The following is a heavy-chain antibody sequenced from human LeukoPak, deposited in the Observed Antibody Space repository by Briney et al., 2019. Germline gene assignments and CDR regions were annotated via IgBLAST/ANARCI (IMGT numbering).Heavy chain of an antibody. CDR3: AREWVYSGSYSD. J-gene: IGHJ4*02. CDR1: GYAFTGYY. Sequence: ASVKVSCKASGYAFTGYYMHWVRQAPGQGLEWMGWINPNSGGTNYAQKFQGRVTMTRDTSISTAYMELSRLRSDDTAVYYCAREWVYSGSYSDWGQGTLVTVSS. D-gene: IGHD1-26*01. V-gene: IGHV1-2*02. CDR2: INPNSGGT.